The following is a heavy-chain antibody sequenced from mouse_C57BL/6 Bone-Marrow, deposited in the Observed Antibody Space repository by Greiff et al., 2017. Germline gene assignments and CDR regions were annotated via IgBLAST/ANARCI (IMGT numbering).Heavy chain of an antibody. Sequence: EVQGVESGGGLVKPGGSLKLSCAASGFTFSSYAMSWVRQTPDKRLEWVATISDGGSYTYYPDNVKGRFTISRDNAKNNLYLQMSHLTSEDTAMYYCARGWDYYTMDYWGQGTSVTVSA. CDR1: GFTFSSYA. D-gene: IGHD4-1*01. CDR2: ISDGGSYT. J-gene: IGHJ4*01. CDR3: ARGWDYYTMDY. V-gene: IGHV5-4*01.